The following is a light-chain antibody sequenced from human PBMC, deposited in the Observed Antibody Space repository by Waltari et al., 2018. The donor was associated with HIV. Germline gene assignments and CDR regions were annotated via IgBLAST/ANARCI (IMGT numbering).Light chain of an antibody. CDR2: EVT. J-gene: IGLJ2*01. CDR3: TSYVDNYHVF. Sequence: QSALTQPPPASGSPGQSVPISCPGTSNDAGAYDYVSWYQQHPGRAPKLLIYEVTKRPSGVPDRFSGSKSGNTASLTVSGLQAEDDGHYYCTSYVDNYHVFFGGGTKLTVL. V-gene: IGLV2-8*01. CDR1: SNDAGAYDY.